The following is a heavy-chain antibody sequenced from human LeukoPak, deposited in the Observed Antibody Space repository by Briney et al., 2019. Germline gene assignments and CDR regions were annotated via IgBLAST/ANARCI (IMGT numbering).Heavy chain of an antibody. D-gene: IGHD6-19*01. CDR1: GYTFTSYD. J-gene: IGHJ4*02. CDR2: MNPNSGNT. Sequence: GASVKVSCKASGYTFTSYDINWVRQATGQGLEWMGWMNPNSGNTGYAQKFQGRVTMTRNTSISTAYMELSSLRSEDTAVYYCARGLAVAGTQFFDYWGQGTLVTVSP. V-gene: IGHV1-8*01. CDR3: ARGLAVAGTQFFDY.